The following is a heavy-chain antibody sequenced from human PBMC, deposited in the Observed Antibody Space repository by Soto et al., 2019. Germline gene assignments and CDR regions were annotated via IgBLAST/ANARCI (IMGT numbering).Heavy chain of an antibody. V-gene: IGHV3-23*01. CDR1: SFTFINYA. J-gene: IGHJ4*02. CDR2: ISGEGSST. Sequence: EVQLLESGGGLVQPGGSLRLSCATSSFTFINYAMAWVRQAPGKGLEWVSIISGEGSSTHYADFVKGRFIISRDSSTNTLYLQMGSLRAEDTAVYYCAKARLYNSPFDNWGQGTVVSVSS. D-gene: IGHD3-16*01. CDR3: AKARLYNSPFDN.